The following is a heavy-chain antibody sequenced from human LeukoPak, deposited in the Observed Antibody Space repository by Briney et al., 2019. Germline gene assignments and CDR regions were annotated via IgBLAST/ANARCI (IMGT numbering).Heavy chain of an antibody. V-gene: IGHV4-4*07. J-gene: IGHJ3*02. Sequence: SETLSLTCTVPGGSISSYYWSWIRQPAGKGLEWIGRIYTSGSTNYNPSLKSRVTMSVDTSKNQFSLKLSSVTAADTAVCYCARDGFGELFGLAFDIWGQGTMVTVSS. CDR1: GGSISSYY. CDR3: ARDGFGELFGLAFDI. CDR2: IYTSGST. D-gene: IGHD3-10*01.